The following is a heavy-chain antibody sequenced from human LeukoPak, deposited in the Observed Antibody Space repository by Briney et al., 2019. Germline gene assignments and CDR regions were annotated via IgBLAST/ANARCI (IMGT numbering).Heavy chain of an antibody. Sequence: PGGSLRLSCTASGFTLGDSAMSWVRQAPGKGREGVGFIRSKAYGCTTEYAAAVKGRFTISRDDSKSIAYLQMNSLKTEDTAVYYCTRYGGNSFSYWGQGTLVTVSS. D-gene: IGHD4-23*01. CDR2: IRSKAYGCTT. V-gene: IGHV3-49*04. J-gene: IGHJ4*02. CDR3: TRYGGNSFSY. CDR1: GFTLGDSA.